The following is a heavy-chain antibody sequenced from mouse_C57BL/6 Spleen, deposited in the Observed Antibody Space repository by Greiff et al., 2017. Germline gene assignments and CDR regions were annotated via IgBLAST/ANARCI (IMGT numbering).Heavy chain of an antibody. CDR2: IRLKSDNYAT. J-gene: IGHJ3*01. D-gene: IGHD2-5*01. V-gene: IGHV6-3*01. CDR1: GFTFSNYW. Sequence: EVQLVESGGGLVQPGGSLKLSCVASGFTFSNYWMNWVRQSPEKGLEWVAQIRLKSDNYATHYAESVKGRFTISRDDSKSSVDLQRNNLRAEDTGSYYCTAYSNSFAYWGQGTLVTVSA. CDR3: TAYSNSFAY.